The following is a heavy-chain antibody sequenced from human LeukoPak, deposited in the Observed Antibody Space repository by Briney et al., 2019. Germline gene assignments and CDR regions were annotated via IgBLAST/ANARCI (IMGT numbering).Heavy chain of an antibody. CDR1: GFTFSSYA. CDR3: AKGFAGYYYYYMDV. J-gene: IGHJ6*03. Sequence: PGGSLRLSCAASGFTFSSYAMSWVRQAPGKGLEWVLAISGSGGSTYYADSVKGRFTISRDNSKNTLYLQMNSLRAEDTAVYYCAKGFAGYYYYYMDVWGKGTTVTVSS. V-gene: IGHV3-23*01. CDR2: ISGSGGST.